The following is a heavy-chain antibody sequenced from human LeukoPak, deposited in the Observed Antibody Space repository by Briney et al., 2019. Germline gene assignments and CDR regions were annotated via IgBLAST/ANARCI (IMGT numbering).Heavy chain of an antibody. D-gene: IGHD5-12*01. Sequence: GGSLRLFCVASGFTFSSYAMTWFRQAPGKGLEWVSSFSGGDGSPYHADSVKGRFTISRDNSKSTLYLQMNSLRAEDTAIYYCAKNGWLRSSGLWGDYWGQGALVTVSS. CDR2: FSGGDGSP. CDR1: GFTFSSYA. J-gene: IGHJ4*02. V-gene: IGHV3-23*01. CDR3: AKNGWLRSSGLWGDY.